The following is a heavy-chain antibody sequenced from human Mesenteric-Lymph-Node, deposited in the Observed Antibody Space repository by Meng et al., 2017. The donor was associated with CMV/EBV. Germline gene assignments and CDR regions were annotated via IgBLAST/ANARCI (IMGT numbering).Heavy chain of an antibody. Sequence: GESLKISCAASGFTFSSYEMNWVRQAPGKGLEWVSYISSSGSTKYNADSVKGRFTISRDNAKNSLYLQMNSLRAEDTAVYYCALAAHYYYYGMDVRGQGTTVTVSS. CDR1: GFTFSSYE. CDR3: ALAAHYYYYGMDV. D-gene: IGHD6-13*01. CDR2: ISSSGSTK. J-gene: IGHJ6*02. V-gene: IGHV3-48*03.